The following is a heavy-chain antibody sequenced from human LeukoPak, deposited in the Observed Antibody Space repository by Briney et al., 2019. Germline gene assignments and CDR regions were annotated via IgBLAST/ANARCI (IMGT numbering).Heavy chain of an antibody. J-gene: IGHJ4*02. CDR3: ARDHGYNWSDGGGLDC. Sequence: GGSLRLSCAESGLSFSSYGMHWVRQAPGKGLEWVAVIWYDGSNKYYADSVKGRFTISRDNSKNTLYLQMNSLRAEDTAVYFCARDHGYNWSDGGGLDCWGQGTLVTVSS. CDR2: IWYDGSNK. CDR1: GLSFSSYG. D-gene: IGHD1-1*01. V-gene: IGHV3-33*01.